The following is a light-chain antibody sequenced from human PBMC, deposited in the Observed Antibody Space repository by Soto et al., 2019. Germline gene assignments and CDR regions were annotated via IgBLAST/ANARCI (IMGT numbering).Light chain of an antibody. J-gene: IGLJ2*01. V-gene: IGLV1-40*01. Sequence: QSVLTQPPSVSGAPGQRVTISCTGSSSNIGTPYDVHWYQQLPGTAPKLLIYGNSNRPSGVPDRFSGSKSGTSASLAITGLQAEDEADYYCQSYGSSLSGYVIFGGGTKVTVL. CDR3: QSYGSSLSGYVI. CDR1: SSNIGTPYD. CDR2: GNS.